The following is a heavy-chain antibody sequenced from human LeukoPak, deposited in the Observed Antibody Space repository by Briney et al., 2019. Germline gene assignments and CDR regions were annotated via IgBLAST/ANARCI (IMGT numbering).Heavy chain of an antibody. CDR2: IYYSGST. V-gene: IGHV4-59*01. J-gene: IGHJ4*02. CDR1: GGSISSYY. CDR3: GRERYSGVDY. D-gene: IGHD5-12*01. Sequence: SETLSLTCTVSGGSISSYYWSWIRQPPGKGLEWIGYIYYSGSTNYNPSLKGRVTISVDTSKNQFSLKLSSVTAADTAVYYCGRERYSGVDYWGQGTLVTVSS.